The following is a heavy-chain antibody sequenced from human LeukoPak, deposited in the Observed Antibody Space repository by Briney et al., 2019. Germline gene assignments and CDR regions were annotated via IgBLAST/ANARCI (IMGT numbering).Heavy chain of an antibody. CDR1: VYTFTKYY. V-gene: IGHV1-18*01. J-gene: IGHJ4*02. CDR3: ARGGTCYPSIDY. CDR2: VSAYYGKT. D-gene: IGHD2-15*01. Sequence: ASVTDSFMCTVYTFTKYYINWVRQAGGQGGAGMGGVSAYYGKTCYAQRFQGRVTMTTDSATSTAYVDLASLRSDDTAVYYCARGGTCYPSIDYWGRGTRVSVS.